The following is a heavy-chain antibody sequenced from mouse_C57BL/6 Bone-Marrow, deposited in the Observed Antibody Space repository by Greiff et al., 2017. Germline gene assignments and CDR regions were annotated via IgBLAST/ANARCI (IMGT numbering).Heavy chain of an antibody. CDR3: ARAGNYYGSMWYFDF. D-gene: IGHD1-1*01. V-gene: IGHV1-85*01. CDR1: GYTFTSYD. Sequence: QVQLQQSGPELVKPGASVKLSCKASGYTFTSYDINWVKQRPGQGLEWIGRIYPRDGSTKYNEKFKGKATLTVDTSSSTAYMELHGLTSEDSAVYFCARAGNYYGSMWYFDFWGTGTTVTVSS. J-gene: IGHJ1*03. CDR2: IYPRDGST.